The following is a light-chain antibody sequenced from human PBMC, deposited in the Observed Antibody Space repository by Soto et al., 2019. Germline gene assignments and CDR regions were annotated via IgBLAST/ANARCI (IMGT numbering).Light chain of an antibody. J-gene: IGKJ4*01. Sequence: DIVMTQSPLSLPVTPGEPASISCRSSQSLLHSNGYNYLHWYLQKPGQSPQLLIYLGSNRASGVPDRFSGSGSGTDFTLKISRVEAEDVGVYYCKQPLQTPLTFGGGTKVEIK. V-gene: IGKV2-28*01. CDR1: QSLLHSNGYNY. CDR2: LGS. CDR3: KQPLQTPLT.